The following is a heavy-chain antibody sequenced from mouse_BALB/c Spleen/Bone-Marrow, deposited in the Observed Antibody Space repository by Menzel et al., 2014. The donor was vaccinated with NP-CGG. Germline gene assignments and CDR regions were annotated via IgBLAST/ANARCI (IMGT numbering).Heavy chain of an antibody. J-gene: IGHJ2*01. V-gene: IGHV1S41*01. CDR1: SYTFTSYW. CDR2: IAPGSGST. CDR3: ARREVRREGYYFDY. Sequence: DLVKPGASVKLSCKASSYTFTSYWINWIKQRPGQGLEWIGRIAPGSGSTYYNEMFKGKATLTVDTSSSTAYIQLSSLSSEDSAVYFCARREVRREGYYFDYWGQGTTLTVSS. D-gene: IGHD2-14*01.